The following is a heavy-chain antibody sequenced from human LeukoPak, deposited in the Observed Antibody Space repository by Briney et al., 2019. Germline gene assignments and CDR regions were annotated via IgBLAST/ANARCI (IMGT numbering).Heavy chain of an antibody. J-gene: IGHJ3*01. V-gene: IGHV1-18*01. D-gene: IGHD6-13*01. CDR3: VRARGCSNCVLTDGFDS. CDR2: ISNFDGDT. Sequence: ASVKVSCTASGRLFTSYGIAWVRQAPGEGLEWVGWISNFDGDTKFAENLQGRVTLTTDSSTSTAYMVLTNLKFDDTAVYYCVRARGCSNCVLTDGFDSWGQGTKVTVSS. CDR1: GRLFTSYG.